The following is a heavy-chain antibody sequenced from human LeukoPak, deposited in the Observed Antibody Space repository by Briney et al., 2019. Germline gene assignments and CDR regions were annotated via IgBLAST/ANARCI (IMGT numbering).Heavy chain of an antibody. CDR2: INHSGST. Sequence: SETLSLTCAVYGGSFSGYYWSWIRLPPGKGLERIGEINHSGSTNYNPSLKSRVTISVDTSKNQFSLKLSSVTAADTAVYYCASVPNYYDSSGYYTFDYWGQGTLVTVSS. CDR1: GGSFSGYY. D-gene: IGHD3-22*01. V-gene: IGHV4-34*01. CDR3: ASVPNYYDSSGYYTFDY. J-gene: IGHJ4*02.